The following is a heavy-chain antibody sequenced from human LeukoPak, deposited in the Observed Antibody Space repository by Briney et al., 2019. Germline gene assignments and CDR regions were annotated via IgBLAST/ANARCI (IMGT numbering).Heavy chain of an antibody. CDR2: INPNSGGT. V-gene: IGHV1-2*02. CDR1: GYTFTGYY. CDR3: ARDPRFVLLWFGELPWFDP. D-gene: IGHD3-10*01. Sequence: ASVKVSCKASGYTFTGYYMHWVRQAPGQGLEWMGWINPNSGGTNYAQKFQGRVTMTRDTSISTAYMELSRLRSDDTAVYYCARDPRFVLLWFGELPWFDPWGQGTLVTVSS. J-gene: IGHJ5*02.